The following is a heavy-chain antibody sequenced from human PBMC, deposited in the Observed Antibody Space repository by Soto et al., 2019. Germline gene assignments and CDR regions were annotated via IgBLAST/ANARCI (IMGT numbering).Heavy chain of an antibody. CDR1: GGSISSSSYY. V-gene: IGHV4-39*01. Sequence: QLQLQESGPGLVKPSETLSLTCTVSGGSISSSSYYWGWIRQPPGKGLEWIGSIYYSGSTYYNPSLKSRVTISVDTSKNQFSLKLSSVTAADTAVYYCARPREDSSSSGNWFDPWGKGTLVTVSS. CDR2: IYYSGST. D-gene: IGHD6-6*01. CDR3: ARPREDSSSSGNWFDP. J-gene: IGHJ5*02.